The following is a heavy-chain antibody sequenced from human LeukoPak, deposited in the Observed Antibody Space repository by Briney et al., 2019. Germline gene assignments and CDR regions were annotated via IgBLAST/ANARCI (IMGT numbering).Heavy chain of an antibody. CDR1: GYTFTTDY. J-gene: IGHJ6*03. Sequence: ASVKVSCKASGYTFTTDYIHWVRQAPGQGLEWMGIINPSGGSTTYAQKFQGRVIKTGDTSTSTVYMELRSLRSEDTAVYYCARARGSGSYYGHDYYYYYYMDVWGQGTTVTVSS. D-gene: IGHD3-10*01. V-gene: IGHV1-46*01. CDR3: ARARGSGSYYGHDYYYYYYMDV. CDR2: INPSGGST.